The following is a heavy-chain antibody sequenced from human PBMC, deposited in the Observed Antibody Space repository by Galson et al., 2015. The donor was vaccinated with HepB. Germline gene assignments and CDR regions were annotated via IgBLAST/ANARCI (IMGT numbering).Heavy chain of an antibody. J-gene: IGHJ3*02. CDR3: ARVSTTYYDYVWGSYRDAFDI. CDR1: GFTFSSYG. D-gene: IGHD3-16*02. CDR2: IWYDGSNK. Sequence: SLRLSCAASGFTFSSYGMHWVRQAPGKGLEWVAAIWYDGSNKYYADSVKGRFTISRDNSKNTLYLQMNSLRAEDTAVYYCARVSTTYYDYVWGSYRDAFDIWGQGTMVTVSS. V-gene: IGHV3-33*01.